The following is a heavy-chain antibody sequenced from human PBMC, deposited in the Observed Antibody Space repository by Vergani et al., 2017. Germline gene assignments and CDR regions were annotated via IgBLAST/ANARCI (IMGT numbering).Heavy chain of an antibody. Sequence: QVQLQQWGPGLLTPSETLSLPSPLSALSFSPSYGSFSPPPPGQGLEWFWEINHSASTNYNPSLKSRVTISVDTYKNQFSLKLSSVTAADTAVYYCARLVAGFDYWGQGTLVTVSS. CDR2: INHSAST. D-gene: IGHD6-19*01. CDR1: ALSFSPSY. CDR3: ARLVAGFDY. J-gene: IGHJ4*02. V-gene: IGHV4-34*01.